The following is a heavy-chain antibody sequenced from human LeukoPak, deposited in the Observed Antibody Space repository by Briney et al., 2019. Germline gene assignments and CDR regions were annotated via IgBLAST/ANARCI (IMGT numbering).Heavy chain of an antibody. D-gene: IGHD6-19*01. CDR2: IRYEGSYK. CDR1: GFTFGIYA. J-gene: IGHJ6*03. V-gene: IGHV3-30*02. CDR3: AKGNWYSSGWYTRHYYYYMDV. Sequence: PGGSLRLSCAASGFTFGIYAMNWVRQAPGKGLEWVAFIRYEGSYKYYADSVKGRFTISRDNSKNTLYLQMNSLRAEDTAVYYCAKGNWYSSGWYTRHYYYYMDVWGKGTTVTVSS.